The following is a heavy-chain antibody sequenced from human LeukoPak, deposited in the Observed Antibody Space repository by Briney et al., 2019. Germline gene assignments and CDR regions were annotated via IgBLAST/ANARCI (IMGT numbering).Heavy chain of an antibody. CDR2: LSGSGGST. Sequence: PGGSLRLSCVFSGFTSSSYAMSWVRQAAGKGLEWVSSLSGSGGSTYYAASVKGRFTLSRDNSKNTLYLQMNSLRVEDTAVYYCAKDPHTGYSFAYWGQGTLVTVSS. D-gene: IGHD5-18*01. CDR1: GFTSSSYA. CDR3: AKDPHTGYSFAY. J-gene: IGHJ4*02. V-gene: IGHV3-23*01.